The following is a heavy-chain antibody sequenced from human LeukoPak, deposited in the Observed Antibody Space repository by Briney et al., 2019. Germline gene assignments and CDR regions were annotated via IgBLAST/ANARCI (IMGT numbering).Heavy chain of an antibody. CDR2: ISAYNGNT. Sequence: ASVKVSCKASGYTFTGYYMHWVRQAPGQGLEWMGWISAYNGNTNYAQKLQGRVTTTTDTSTSTAYMELRSLRSDDTAVYYCARDLPIAAGNNWFDPWGQGTLVTVSS. CDR3: ARDLPIAAGNNWFDP. V-gene: IGHV1-18*04. D-gene: IGHD6-13*01. J-gene: IGHJ5*02. CDR1: GYTFTGYY.